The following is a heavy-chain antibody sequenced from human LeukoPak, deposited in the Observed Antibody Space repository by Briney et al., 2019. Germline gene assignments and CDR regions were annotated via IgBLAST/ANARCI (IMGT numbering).Heavy chain of an antibody. CDR3: ARVGIAAAGTYFQH. J-gene: IGHJ1*01. CDR2: INPNSGGT. D-gene: IGHD6-13*01. Sequence: GASVKVSCKASGYTFTGYYMHWVRQAPGQGLEWMGWINPNSGGTNYAQKFQGRVTMTRDMSTSTVYMELSSLRSEDTAVYYCARVGIAAAGTYFQHWGQGTLVTVSS. V-gene: IGHV1-2*02. CDR1: GYTFTGYY.